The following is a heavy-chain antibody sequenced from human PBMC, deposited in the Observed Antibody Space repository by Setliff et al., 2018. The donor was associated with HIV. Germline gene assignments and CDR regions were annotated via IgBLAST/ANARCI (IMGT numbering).Heavy chain of an antibody. J-gene: IGHJ4*02. V-gene: IGHV4-39*07. CDR3: ARGLYDSSGYYRVFDY. D-gene: IGHD3-22*01. CDR1: GGSISSGDYY. Sequence: PSETLSLTCTVSGGSISSGDYYWSWIRQPPGKGLEWIGSMYYSGSTYYNPSLKSRVTISVDTSKSQFSLKLSSVTAADTAVYYCARGLYDSSGYYRVFDYWGQGTLVTVSS. CDR2: MYYSGST.